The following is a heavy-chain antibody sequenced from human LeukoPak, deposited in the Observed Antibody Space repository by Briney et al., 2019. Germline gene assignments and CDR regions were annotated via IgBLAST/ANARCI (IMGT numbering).Heavy chain of an antibody. D-gene: IGHD1-26*01. CDR2: IRDTGDKT. Sequence: GESLRLSRGASGLTFTNYALSWGRQPPGKGLEWVSVIRDTGDKTYYAASVTGRFTISRVKSKKTPYLQMNTLRAEDTPVYYCAKKSVGATGYFDYWGQGTLVSVSS. V-gene: IGHV3-23*01. J-gene: IGHJ4*02. CDR3: AKKSVGATGYFDY. CDR1: GLTFTNYA.